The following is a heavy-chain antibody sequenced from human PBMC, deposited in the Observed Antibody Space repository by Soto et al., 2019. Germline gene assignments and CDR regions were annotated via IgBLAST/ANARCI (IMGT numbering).Heavy chain of an antibody. V-gene: IGHV4-59*01. Sequence: SQTLCLRWTVSGGSIGSYYWSWIRKPPGKGLEWIGYIYYSGSTNYNPSLKSRVTISVDTSKNQFSLKLSSVPAADTPVYFCSRPSIFTVYYIHAVFDFWGNGTLDPVSS. D-gene: IGHD3-9*01. CDR1: GGSIGSYY. CDR2: IYYSGST. J-gene: IGHJ3*01. CDR3: SRPSIFTVYYIHAVFDF.